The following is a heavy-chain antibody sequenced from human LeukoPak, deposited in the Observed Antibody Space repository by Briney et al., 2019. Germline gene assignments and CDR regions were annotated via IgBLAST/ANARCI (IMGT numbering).Heavy chain of an antibody. CDR1: GFTFSNYG. CDR3: ANCYGDATDFDY. Sequence: GGSLRLSCAASGFTFSNYGMSWVRQAPGKGLEWVSSISVSSDSTYYADSVKGRFTISRDNSKNTLYLQMNSLRDEDTAVYYCANCYGDATDFDYWGQGILVTVSS. V-gene: IGHV3-23*01. CDR2: ISVSSDST. D-gene: IGHD4-17*01. J-gene: IGHJ4*02.